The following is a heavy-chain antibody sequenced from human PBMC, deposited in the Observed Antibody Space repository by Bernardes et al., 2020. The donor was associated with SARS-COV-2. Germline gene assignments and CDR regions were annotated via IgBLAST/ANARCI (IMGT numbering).Heavy chain of an antibody. CDR2: ISGGGLST. J-gene: IGHJ6*02. V-gene: IGHV3-23*01. D-gene: IGHD3-10*02. CDR1: GFSFGSYA. CDR3: AKNNLRSGTYYYAMDV. Sequence: GSLRLSGAASGFSFGSYAMSWVRQAPGKGLEWVSAISGGGLSTYHADSVKGRISISRDNSKNTLYLQMNTLRAEDTAIYYCAKNNLRSGTYYYAMDVWGQGTTVTVSS.